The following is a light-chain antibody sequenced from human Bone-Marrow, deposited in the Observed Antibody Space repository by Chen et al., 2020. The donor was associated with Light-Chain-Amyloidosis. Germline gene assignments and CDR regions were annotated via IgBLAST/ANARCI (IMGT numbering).Light chain of an antibody. CDR3: GTWDSSLNTWM. Sequence: QSVLPQPPSVSAAPGQKVTISCSGSSSNIGNNYVSWYQHLPGTAPKLLIYDNNKRPSGIPDRFSGSKSGTSATLGITGLQTGDEADYYCGTWDSSLNTWMFGGGTKLTVL. CDR2: DNN. CDR1: SSNIGNNY. J-gene: IGLJ3*02. V-gene: IGLV1-51*01.